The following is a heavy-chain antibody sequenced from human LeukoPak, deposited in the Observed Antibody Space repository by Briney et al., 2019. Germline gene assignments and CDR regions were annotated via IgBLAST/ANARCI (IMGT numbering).Heavy chain of an antibody. D-gene: IGHD1-1*01. V-gene: IGHV3-21*01. CDR2: ISSSSTYI. Sequence: GGSLRLSCAASGFTFSSYSLNWVRQAPGKGLEWVSSISSSSTYIYYADSVKGRFTISRDNAKNSLYLQMNSLRAEDTAVYYCARDFFSVDHDAPNWYFDLWGRGTLVTVSS. CDR1: GFTFSSYS. J-gene: IGHJ2*01. CDR3: ARDFFSVDHDAPNWYFDL.